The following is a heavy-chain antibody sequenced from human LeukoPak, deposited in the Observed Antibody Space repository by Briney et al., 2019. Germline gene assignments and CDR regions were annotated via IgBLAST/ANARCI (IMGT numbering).Heavy chain of an antibody. J-gene: IGHJ3*02. V-gene: IGHV3-11*04. CDR1: GFTFSDYY. CDR2: ISSSGSTI. D-gene: IGHD4-11*01. Sequence: GGSLRLSCAASGFTFSDYYMSWIRQAPGKGLEWVSYISSSGSTIYYADSVKGRFTISRDNAKNSLYLQMNSLRAEDTAVYYCARDDYSNYAPGAPDAFDIWGQGTMVTVSS. CDR3: ARDDYSNYAPGAPDAFDI.